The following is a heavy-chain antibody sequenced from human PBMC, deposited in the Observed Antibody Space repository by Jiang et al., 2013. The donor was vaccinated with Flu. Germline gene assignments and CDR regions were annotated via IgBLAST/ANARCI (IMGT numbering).Heavy chain of an antibody. J-gene: IGHJ4*02. Sequence: SLTCAVDGGSFSGHYWNWIRQPPGKGLEWIGDINHSGSPNYNPSLKSRVTISIDTSKNQFSLKLTSVTAADTAVPPYYCARGEEFSSSCDYWGQGTLVTVSS. V-gene: IGHV4-34*01. CDR1: GGSFSGHY. CDR2: INHSGSP. CDR3: ARGEEFSSSCDY. D-gene: IGHD6-6*01.